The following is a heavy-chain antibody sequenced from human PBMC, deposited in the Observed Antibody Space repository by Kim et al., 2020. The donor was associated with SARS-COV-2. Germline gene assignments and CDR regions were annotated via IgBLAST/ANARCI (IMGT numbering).Heavy chain of an antibody. CDR2: IYYSGST. V-gene: IGHV4-39*01. CDR1: GGSISSSSYY. CDR3: ARKYYYDSSGYYYKTYPSYVDY. J-gene: IGHJ4*02. Sequence: SETLSLTCTVSGGSISSSSYYWGWIRQPPGKGLEWIVSIYYSGSTYYNPSLKSRVTISVDTSKNQFSLKLSSVTAADTAVYYCARKYYYDSSGYYYKTYPSYVDYWGQGTLVTVSS. D-gene: IGHD3-22*01.